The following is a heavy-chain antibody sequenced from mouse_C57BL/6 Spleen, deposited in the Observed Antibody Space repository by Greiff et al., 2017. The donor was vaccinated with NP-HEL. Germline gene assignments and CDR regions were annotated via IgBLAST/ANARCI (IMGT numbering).Heavy chain of an antibody. D-gene: IGHD1-1*01. Sequence: VQLQQSGPELVKPGASVKLSCKASGYTFTSYDINWVKQRPGQGLEWIGWIYPRDGSTKYNEKFKGKATLTVDTSSSTAYMELHSLTSEDSAVYFCARRTTVVATPWFAYWGQGTLVTVSA. CDR3: ARRTTVVATPWFAY. J-gene: IGHJ3*01. CDR2: IYPRDGST. V-gene: IGHV1-85*01. CDR1: GYTFTSYD.